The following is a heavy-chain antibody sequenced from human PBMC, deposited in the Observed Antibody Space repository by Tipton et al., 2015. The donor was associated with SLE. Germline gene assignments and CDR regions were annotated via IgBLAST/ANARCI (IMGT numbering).Heavy chain of an antibody. CDR1: GGSFSGHY. V-gene: IGHV4-34*09. CDR3: ARGVWFGELRGRAFDI. D-gene: IGHD3-10*01. CDR2: IYYSGST. J-gene: IGHJ3*02. Sequence: TLSLTCAVYGGSFSGHYWSWIRQPPGKGLEWIGYIYYSGSTYYNPSLKSRVTISVDTSKNQFSLKLSSVTAADTAVYYCARGVWFGELRGRAFDIWGQGTMVTVSS.